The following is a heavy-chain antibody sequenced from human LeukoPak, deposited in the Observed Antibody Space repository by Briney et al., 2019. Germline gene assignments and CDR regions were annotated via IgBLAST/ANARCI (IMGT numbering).Heavy chain of an antibody. CDR1: GGSISSGCYY. CDR2: IYTSGST. CDR3: AREDSGSYPKYYYYMDV. D-gene: IGHD1-26*01. J-gene: IGHJ6*03. Sequence: SQTLSLTCTVSGGSISSGCYYWSWIRQPAGKGLEWCGRIYTSGSTNYNPSLESRVTISVDPSKNQFSLKVISVTAADTAVYYCAREDSGSYPKYYYYMDVWGKGTTVTGSS. V-gene: IGHV4-61*02.